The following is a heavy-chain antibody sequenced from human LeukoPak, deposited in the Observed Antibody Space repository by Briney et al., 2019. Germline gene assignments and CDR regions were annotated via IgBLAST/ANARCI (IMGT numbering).Heavy chain of an antibody. D-gene: IGHD3-22*01. CDR2: ISYDGSNK. CDR3: ARGTQGYYDSSGYYPGVIDY. Sequence: GGSLRLSCAASGFTFISYAIHWVRQAPGQGLEWVAVISYDGSNKYYADSVKGRFTISRDNSKNTLYLQMNSLRAEDTAVYYCARGTQGYYDSSGYYPGVIDYWGQGTLVTVSS. J-gene: IGHJ4*02. CDR1: GFTFISYA. V-gene: IGHV3-30*04.